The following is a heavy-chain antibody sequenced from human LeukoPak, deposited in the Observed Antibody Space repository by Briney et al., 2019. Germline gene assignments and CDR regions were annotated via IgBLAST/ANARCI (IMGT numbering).Heavy chain of an antibody. CDR2: ISSSGSTI. D-gene: IGHD5-18*01. Sequence: GGSLRLSCAASGFTFSSYEMNWVRQAPGKGLERVSYISSSGSTIYYADSVKGRFTISGDNAKNSLYLQMNSLRAEDTAVYYCARAGRSYGYLPGKDLDYWGQGTLVTVSS. J-gene: IGHJ4*02. CDR3: ARAGRSYGYLPGKDLDY. V-gene: IGHV3-48*03. CDR1: GFTFSSYE.